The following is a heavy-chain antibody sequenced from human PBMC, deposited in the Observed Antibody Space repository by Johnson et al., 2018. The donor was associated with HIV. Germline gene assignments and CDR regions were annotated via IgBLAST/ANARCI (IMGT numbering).Heavy chain of an antibody. J-gene: IGHJ3*02. V-gene: IGHV3-23*04. CDR2: ISGSGGST. D-gene: IGHD6-19*01. CDR3: ARAGAVGFDAFVI. CDR1: GFTFSSYW. Sequence: VQLVESGGGLVHPGGSLRLSCATSGFTFSSYWMSWVRQAPGKGLEWVSAISGSGGSTYYADSVKGRFTISRDNSKNTLYLQMNSLRAEDTAVYYCARAGAVGFDAFVIWGQGTMVTVSS.